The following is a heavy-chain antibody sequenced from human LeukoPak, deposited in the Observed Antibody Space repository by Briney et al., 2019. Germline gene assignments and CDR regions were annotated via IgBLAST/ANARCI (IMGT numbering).Heavy chain of an antibody. CDR1: GFTFSSYA. CDR2: ISSNGGST. CDR3: ARVCGGDCWYAFDI. D-gene: IGHD2-21*02. V-gene: IGHV3-64*01. J-gene: IGHJ3*02. Sequence: GGSLRLSCAASGFTFSSYAMFWVRQAPGKGLEFVSAISSNGGSTYYANSVKGGFTISRDNSKNTLYLQMGSLRADDMSVYYCARVCGGDCWYAFDIWGQGTMVTVSS.